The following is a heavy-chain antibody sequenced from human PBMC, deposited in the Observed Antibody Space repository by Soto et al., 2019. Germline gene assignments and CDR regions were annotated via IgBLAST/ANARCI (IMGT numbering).Heavy chain of an antibody. D-gene: IGHD1-1*01. Sequence: QVHLEQSAAEVKKPGASVKVSCKGSGYAFTTYGITWVRQAPGQGLEWMGWISAHNGNTNYAQKLQGRVTVTRDTFTSTAYMELRSLRSDDTAVYYCARGRYGDYWGQGALVTVSS. J-gene: IGHJ4*02. CDR1: GYAFTTYG. CDR3: ARGRYGDY. CDR2: ISAHNGNT. V-gene: IGHV1-18*01.